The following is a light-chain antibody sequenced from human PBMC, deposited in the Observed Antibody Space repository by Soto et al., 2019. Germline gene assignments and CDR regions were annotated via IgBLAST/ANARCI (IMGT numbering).Light chain of an antibody. CDR1: QSVNSS. Sequence: EIVMTQSPATLSMSPGERATLSCRASQSVNSSLAWYQQKPGQAPRLLIYAASTRATGVPARFSASGSGAEFTLTISSLQSEDFALYYCQQYDIWPPYTFGQGTKLEIK. CDR2: AAS. V-gene: IGKV3-15*01. CDR3: QQYDIWPPYT. J-gene: IGKJ2*01.